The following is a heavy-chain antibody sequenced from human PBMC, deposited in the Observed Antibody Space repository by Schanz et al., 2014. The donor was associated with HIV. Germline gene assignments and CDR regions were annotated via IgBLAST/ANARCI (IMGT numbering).Heavy chain of an antibody. V-gene: IGHV1-2*02. D-gene: IGHD3-22*01. J-gene: IGHJ4*02. CDR1: GDTSTGDF. Sequence: QVQLVQSGAEVKKPGASVKVSCKASGDTSTGDFMHWVRQAPGQGLEWMGWINPNSGGTNYAQKFQGRVTISRDTSISTAYMEVSRLRSDDTAVYYCASAGFDDSSGYPDYWGQGTLVTVSS. CDR3: ASAGFDDSSGYPDY. CDR2: INPNSGGT.